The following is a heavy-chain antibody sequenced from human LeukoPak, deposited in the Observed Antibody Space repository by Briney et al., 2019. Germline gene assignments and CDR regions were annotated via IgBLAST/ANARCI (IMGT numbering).Heavy chain of an antibody. D-gene: IGHD3-3*01. CDR2: VHYSGNT. J-gene: IGHJ6*02. CDR1: GGSISSYY. CDR3: AGEVWRPPYYFYGLDV. Sequence: SETLFLTCTVSGGSISSYYWSCIRQAPGKGLEWIDFVHYSGNTNYNPSLKSRVTISVDTSKNQFSLKLRSVTTADTAVYYCAGEVWRPPYYFYGLDVWSQGTTVTVSS. V-gene: IGHV4-59*01.